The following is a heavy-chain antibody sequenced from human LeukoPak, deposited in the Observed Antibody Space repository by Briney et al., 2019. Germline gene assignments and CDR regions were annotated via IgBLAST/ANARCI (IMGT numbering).Heavy chain of an antibody. CDR1: GGSISSYY. CDR3: ARATTVTTFFYWYFDL. CDR2: IYYSGST. Sequence: SETLSLTCTVSGGSISSYYWSWIRQPPGKGLEWIGYIYYSGSTNYNPSLKSRVTISEDTSKNQFSLKLSSVTAADTAVYYCARATTVTTFFYWYFDLWGRGTLVTVSS. J-gene: IGHJ2*01. D-gene: IGHD4-17*01. V-gene: IGHV4-59*01.